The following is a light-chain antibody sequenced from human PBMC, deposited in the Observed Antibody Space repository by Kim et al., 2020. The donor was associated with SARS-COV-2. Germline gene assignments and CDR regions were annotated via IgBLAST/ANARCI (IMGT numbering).Light chain of an antibody. J-gene: IGKJ2*03. CDR2: GAS. V-gene: IGKV3-15*01. CDR1: QSVRSN. CDR3: QQFNDWYS. Sequence: EIVLTQSPATLSVSAGGRATLSCRASQSVRSNLAWYQQKPGQPPRLLIYGASNRATGIPGRFSGSGSGTEFTLTISNLQSEDFAVYYCQQFNDWYSFGQGTKLEI.